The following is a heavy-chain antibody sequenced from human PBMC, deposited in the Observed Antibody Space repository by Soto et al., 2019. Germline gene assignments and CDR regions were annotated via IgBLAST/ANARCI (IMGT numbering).Heavy chain of an antibody. J-gene: IGHJ6*02. Sequence: PSETLSLTCTVSGGSISSGGYYWSWIRQHPGKGLEWIGYIYYSGSTYYNPSLKSRVTISVDTSKNQFSLKLSSVTAADTAVYYCARVASDGVVGYYYYYGMDVWGQGTTVTVSS. V-gene: IGHV4-31*03. CDR1: GGSISSGGYY. CDR2: IYYSGST. D-gene: IGHD3-3*01. CDR3: ARVASDGVVGYYYYYGMDV.